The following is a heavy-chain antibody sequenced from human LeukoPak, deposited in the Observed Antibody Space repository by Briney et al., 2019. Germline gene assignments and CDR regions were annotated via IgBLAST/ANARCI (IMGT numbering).Heavy chain of an antibody. CDR3: AKDRGLTLGAWHFDF. CDR2: ISNGGNT. V-gene: IGHV3-23*01. D-gene: IGHD3-10*01. Sequence: GGSLRLSCAASGFTFSTYAMTWVRQAPGKGLEWASTISNGGNTFYTESVKGRFAISRDNSKNTLYLQMNSLRAEDTAMYYCAKDRGLTLGAWHFDFWGQGTLVTVSS. J-gene: IGHJ4*02. CDR1: GFTFSTYA.